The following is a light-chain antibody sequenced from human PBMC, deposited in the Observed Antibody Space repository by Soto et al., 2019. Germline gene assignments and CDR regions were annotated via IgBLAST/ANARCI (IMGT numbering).Light chain of an antibody. J-gene: IGKJ2*01. CDR2: AAG. CDR1: PGISHF. V-gene: IGKV1-8*01. Sequence: NRVNQSPSSIPAPTGNRINITCSAGPGISHFLAWYQQKPGKAPKLLIYAAGTLQRGAPSRFSASGSGTDFTLTISRLQSEDFATYYCQQYLSYPYTFGQGTKLEI. CDR3: QQYLSYPYT.